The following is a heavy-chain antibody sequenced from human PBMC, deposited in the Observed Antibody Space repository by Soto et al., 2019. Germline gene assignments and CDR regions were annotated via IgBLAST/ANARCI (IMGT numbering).Heavy chain of an antibody. J-gene: IGHJ4*02. CDR1: GYTFTSYA. V-gene: IGHV1-3*01. CDR3: ARVASGSYWGVYFDY. Sequence: ASVKVSCKASGYTFTSYAMHWVRQAPGQRLERMRWINAGNGNTKYSQKNQGRVTITSDTSASTAYMELSSLRSEDTAVYYCARVASGSYWGVYFDYWGQGTLVTVSS. D-gene: IGHD1-26*01. CDR2: INAGNGNT.